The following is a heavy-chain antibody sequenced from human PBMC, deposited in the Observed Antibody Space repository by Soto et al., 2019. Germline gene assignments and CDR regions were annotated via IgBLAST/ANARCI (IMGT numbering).Heavy chain of an antibody. CDR3: GRFSTWQLNKGTYYYGLDV. D-gene: IGHD6-13*01. CDR1: GGTFSSYA. Sequence: QVQLVQSGAEVKKPGSSVKVSCKASGGTFSSYAISWVRQAPGQGLEWMGGIIPIFGTANYGQKFQGRVTITADESTGTAYMELRSLRAEDTGVYYCGRFSTWQLNKGTYYYGLDVWGQGTTVTVSS. V-gene: IGHV1-69*01. J-gene: IGHJ6*02. CDR2: IIPIFGTA.